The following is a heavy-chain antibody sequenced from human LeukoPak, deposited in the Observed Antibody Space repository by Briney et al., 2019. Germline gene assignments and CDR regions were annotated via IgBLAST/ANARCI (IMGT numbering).Heavy chain of an antibody. V-gene: IGHV1-69*05. CDR3: ARGDWAPEY. CDR2: IIPMFGTA. Sequence: SVKLSCQASGGTFSSYEISWVRQAPGQGLEWMGGIIPMFGTAKYAQKFQGRVTITTGKSTSTAYMELSSLRSEDTAVYYCARGDWAPEYWGQGTLVTVSS. CDR1: GGTFSSYE. D-gene: IGHD3-9*01. J-gene: IGHJ4*02.